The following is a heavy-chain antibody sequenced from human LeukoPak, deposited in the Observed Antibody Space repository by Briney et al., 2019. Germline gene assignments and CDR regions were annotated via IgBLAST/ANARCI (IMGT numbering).Heavy chain of an antibody. CDR3: GINRPGKALDI. D-gene: IGHD3-10*01. CDR1: GYTFTDYF. V-gene: IGHV1-2*02. CDR2: IGPKRGDT. Sequence: ASVKASCKASGYTFTDYFIHWVRQAPGQGLEWMGWIGPKRGDTSYSQKFQGRVTVTRDTSISTACMELSRLRSDDTAVYYCGINRPGKALDIWGQGTMVTVSS. J-gene: IGHJ3*02.